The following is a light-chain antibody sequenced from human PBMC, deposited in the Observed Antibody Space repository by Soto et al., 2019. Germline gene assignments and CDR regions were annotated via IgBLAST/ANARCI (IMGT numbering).Light chain of an antibody. V-gene: IGKV1-5*01. CDR1: QSISSW. J-gene: IGKJ4*01. CDR3: QQYNSYSFP. Sequence: DVQRTQYPSTLSASVGDRVTITCRASQSISSWLAWYQQKPGKAPKLLIYDASSLESGVPSRFSGSGSGTEFTLTISSLQPDDFATYYCQQYNSYSFPFGGGTNV. CDR2: DAS.